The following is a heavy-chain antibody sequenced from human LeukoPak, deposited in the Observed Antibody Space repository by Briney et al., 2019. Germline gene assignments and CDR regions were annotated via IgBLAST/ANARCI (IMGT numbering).Heavy chain of an antibody. J-gene: IGHJ4*02. V-gene: IGHV1-69*13. CDR3: ARSGRTVEMAYYFDY. CDR1: GGTFSSYA. CDR2: IIPIFGTA. D-gene: IGHD5-24*01. Sequence: SVKVSCKASGGTFSSYAISWVRQAPGQGLEWMGGIIPIFGTANYAQKFQGRVTVTADESTSTAYMELSSLRSEDTAVYYCARSGRTVEMAYYFDYWGQRTLVTVSS.